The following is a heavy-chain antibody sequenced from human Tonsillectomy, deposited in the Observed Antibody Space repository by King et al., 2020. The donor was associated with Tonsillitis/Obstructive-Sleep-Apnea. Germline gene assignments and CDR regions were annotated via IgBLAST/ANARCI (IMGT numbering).Heavy chain of an antibody. CDR2: INPSSGVA. Sequence: QVQLVESGAEVKTPGASVKVSCKASGYTFTRYYIHWVRQARGQGLEWMGIINPSSGVATYAQKFQGRVSLTTDTSANTVYLELSSLRSEDAAVYYCAGDDTVGRYIDSWGQGTLVTVSS. D-gene: IGHD2-21*01. CDR3: AGDDTVGRYIDS. V-gene: IGHV1-46*01. CDR1: GYTFTRYY. J-gene: IGHJ4*02.